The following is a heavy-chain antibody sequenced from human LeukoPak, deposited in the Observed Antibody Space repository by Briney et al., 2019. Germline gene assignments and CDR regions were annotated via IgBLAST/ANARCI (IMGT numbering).Heavy chain of an antibody. J-gene: IGHJ6*03. V-gene: IGHV3-30*02. Sequence: GGSLRLSCAASGFTFSSYSMNWVRQAPGKGLEWVAFIRYDGSNKYYADSVKGRFTISRDNSKNTLYLQMNSLRAEDTAVYYCANDIQRYMDVWGKGTTVTISS. D-gene: IGHD2-21*01. CDR1: GFTFSSYS. CDR3: ANDIQRYMDV. CDR2: IRYDGSNK.